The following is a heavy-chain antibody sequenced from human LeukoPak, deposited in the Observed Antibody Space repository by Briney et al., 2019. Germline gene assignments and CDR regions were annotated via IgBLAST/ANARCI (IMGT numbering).Heavy chain of an antibody. CDR1: GFTFSSYW. J-gene: IGHJ5*02. Sequence: GGSLRLSCAASGFTFSSYWMSWVRQAPGKGLEWAANIKQDGSEKYYVDSVKGRFTISRDNSRNTLYLQMHSLRVEDTAVYYCAKDRAYISSWYGCSTPWGQGTLVTVSS. D-gene: IGHD6-13*01. CDR2: IKQDGSEK. CDR3: AKDRAYISSWYGCSTP. V-gene: IGHV3-7*03.